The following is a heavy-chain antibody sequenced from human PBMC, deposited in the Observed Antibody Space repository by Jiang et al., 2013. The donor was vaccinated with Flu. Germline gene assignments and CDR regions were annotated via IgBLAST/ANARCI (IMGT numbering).Heavy chain of an antibody. V-gene: IGHV1-18*04. CDR2: ISAYNGNT. D-gene: IGHD4-11*01. Sequence: GAEVKKPGASVKVSCKASGYTFTSYGISWVRQAPGQGLEWMGWISAYNGNTNYAQKLQGRVTMTTDTSTSTAYMELRSLRSDDTAVYYCAREKDDYSNWWWGYYYYGMDVVGPRDHGHRLL. J-gene: IGHJ6*02. CDR3: AREKDDYSNWWWGYYYYGMDV. CDR1: GYTFTSYG.